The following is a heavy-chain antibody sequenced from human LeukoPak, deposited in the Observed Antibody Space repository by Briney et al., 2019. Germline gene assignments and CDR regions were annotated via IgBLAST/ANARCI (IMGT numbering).Heavy chain of an antibody. Sequence: SETLSLTCAVYGGSFSGYYWSWIRQPPGKGLEWIGEINHSGSTNYNPSLKSRVTISVDTSKNQFSLKLSSVTAADTAVHYCARVRWDCSSTSCRDYWGQGTLVTVSS. D-gene: IGHD2-2*01. CDR2: INHSGST. J-gene: IGHJ4*02. CDR1: GGSFSGYY. V-gene: IGHV4-34*01. CDR3: ARVRWDCSSTSCRDY.